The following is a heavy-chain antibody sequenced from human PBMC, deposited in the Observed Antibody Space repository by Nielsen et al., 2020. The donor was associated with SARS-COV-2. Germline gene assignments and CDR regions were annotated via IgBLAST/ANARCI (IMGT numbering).Heavy chain of an antibody. CDR1: GGSRSSYY. J-gene: IGHJ4*02. D-gene: IGHD3-3*01. Sequence: SETLSLTCTVSGGSRSSYYWTWIRQPPEKGLEWIAYIYDSGNTNYNPSLKSRVTISVDTSGNQFSLKLTSVTAADTAVYYCARGSDEGLALWGQGTLVTVSS. V-gene: IGHV4-59*13. CDR3: ARGSDEGLAL. CDR2: IYDSGNT.